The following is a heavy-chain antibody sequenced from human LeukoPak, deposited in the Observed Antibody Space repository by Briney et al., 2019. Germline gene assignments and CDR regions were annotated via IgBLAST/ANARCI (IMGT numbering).Heavy chain of an antibody. V-gene: IGHV4-34*01. D-gene: IGHD3-10*01. J-gene: IGHJ4*02. CDR1: GGPFSGYF. Sequence: PSETLSLTCAVSGGPFSGYFWSWIRQSSGKGLEWIGEIYNSGTTNYNPSLNSRVTISEDTSKNQFYLNLSSVTAADTAVYYCARRYYYYLGSFPFDFWGQGTLVTVSS. CDR3: ARRYYYYLGSFPFDF. CDR2: IYNSGTT.